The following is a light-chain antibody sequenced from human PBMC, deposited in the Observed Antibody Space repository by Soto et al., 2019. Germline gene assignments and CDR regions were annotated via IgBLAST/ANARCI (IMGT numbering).Light chain of an antibody. J-gene: IGKJ1*01. CDR3: QQSYSTLWT. Sequence: EIVLTQSPGTLSLSPGERATLSCRASQTINAGHLAWYQQKPGQAPRLLIYGASNRAAGIPDRFSGSASGTDFTLTISSLQPEDFATYYCQQSYSTLWTFGQGTKVDIK. V-gene: IGKV3-20*01. CDR1: QTINAGH. CDR2: GAS.